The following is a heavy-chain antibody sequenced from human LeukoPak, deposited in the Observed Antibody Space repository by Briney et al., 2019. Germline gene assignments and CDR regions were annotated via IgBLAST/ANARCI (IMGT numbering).Heavy chain of an antibody. CDR3: ARTPQGGDGYSVDY. V-gene: IGHV3-30*04. J-gene: IGHJ4*02. CDR2: ISYDGSNK. D-gene: IGHD5-24*01. Sequence: GGSLRLSCAASGFTFSSYAMHWVRQAPGKGLEWVAVISYDGSNKYYADSVKGRFTISRDNSKNTLHLQMNSLRAEDTAVYYCARTPQGGDGYSVDYWGQGTLVTVSS. CDR1: GFTFSSYA.